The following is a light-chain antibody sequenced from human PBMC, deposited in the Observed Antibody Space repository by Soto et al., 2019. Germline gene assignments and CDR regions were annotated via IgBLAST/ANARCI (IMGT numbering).Light chain of an antibody. CDR3: QQYGSSLLT. V-gene: IGKV3-20*01. Sequence: IVLTHSPGTRSLSQGGGTTLSWSASQSVSSYLAWYQQKPGQATRLLIYGASSRATGIPDRFSGSGSGTDFTLTISRLEPEDFEAYYCQQYGSSLLTGGGGTMVDIK. CDR2: GAS. J-gene: IGKJ4*01. CDR1: QSVSSY.